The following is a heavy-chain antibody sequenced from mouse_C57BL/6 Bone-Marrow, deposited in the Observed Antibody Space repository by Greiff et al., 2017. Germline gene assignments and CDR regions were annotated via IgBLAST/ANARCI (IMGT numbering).Heavy chain of an antibody. CDR3: TTCSYDYPFAY. Sequence: VQLKQSGAELVRPGASVKLSCTASGFNVKDDYMHWVKQRPEQGLEWIGWIDPENGDTEYASKFQGKATITADPSSNTAYLQLSSLTSEDTAVYYCTTCSYDYPFAYWGQGTLVTVSA. V-gene: IGHV14-4*01. D-gene: IGHD2-4*01. CDR2: IDPENGDT. J-gene: IGHJ3*01. CDR1: GFNVKDDY.